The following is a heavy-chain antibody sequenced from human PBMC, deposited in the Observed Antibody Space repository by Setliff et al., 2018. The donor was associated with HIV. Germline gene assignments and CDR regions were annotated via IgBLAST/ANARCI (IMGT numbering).Heavy chain of an antibody. CDR3: ARERPGDHYESTGYQLADWFDP. D-gene: IGHD3-22*01. V-gene: IGHV1-69*04. Sequence: SVKVSCKASGGSFTSYTFSWVRQAPGQGLEWTGRIIPIVTIAHYAEQFVGRVTITADKSTSTTYMEVSSLRSEDTAVYYCARERPGDHYESTGYQLADWFDPWGQGTLVTVSS. J-gene: IGHJ5*02. CDR1: GGSFTSYT. CDR2: IIPIVTIA.